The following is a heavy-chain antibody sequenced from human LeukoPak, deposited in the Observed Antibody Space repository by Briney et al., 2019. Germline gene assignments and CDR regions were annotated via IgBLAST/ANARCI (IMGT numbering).Heavy chain of an antibody. D-gene: IGHD3-22*01. CDR3: ARDDGSAPFDY. CDR2: INPNSGGT. Sequence: ASVKVSCKASGYTFTDYYMHWVRQAPGQGLEWMGWINPNSGGTNYAQKFQGRVTMTRDTSISTAYMELRSLRSDDTAVYYCARDDGSAPFDYWGQGTLVTVSS. CDR1: GYTFTDYY. V-gene: IGHV1-2*02. J-gene: IGHJ4*02.